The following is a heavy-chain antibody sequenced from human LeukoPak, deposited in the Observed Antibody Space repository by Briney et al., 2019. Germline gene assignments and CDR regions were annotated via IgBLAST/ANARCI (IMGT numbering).Heavy chain of an antibody. CDR3: ARAGLGD. J-gene: IGHJ4*02. CDR2: VSHSGIT. V-gene: IGHV4-38-2*01. Sequence: PGGSLRLSCAASGFTFSDYYMSWIRQAPGKGLEWLGSVSHSGITYYNSSLNSRVTISVDTSKNHFSLTVNSVTAADTAVYYCARAGLGDWGQGTLVTVSS. CDR1: GFTFSDYY.